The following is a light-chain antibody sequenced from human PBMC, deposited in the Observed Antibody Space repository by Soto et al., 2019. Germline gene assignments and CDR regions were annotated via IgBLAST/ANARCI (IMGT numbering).Light chain of an antibody. CDR2: GNS. J-gene: IGLJ1*01. CDR1: SSNIGAGYD. V-gene: IGLV1-40*01. CDR3: QSYDSSLSGYV. Sequence: QSVLTQPPSVSGAPGQRVTISCTGSSSNIGAGYDVHWYQQLPGTAPKLLIYGNSNRPSGVPDRFSGSKSGTSGSLAITGLQAEDEADYYCQSYDSSLSGYVFGTGTKLTVL.